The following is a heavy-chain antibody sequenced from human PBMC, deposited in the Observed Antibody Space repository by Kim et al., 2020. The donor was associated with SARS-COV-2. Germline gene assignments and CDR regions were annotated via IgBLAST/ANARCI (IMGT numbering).Heavy chain of an antibody. V-gene: IGHV3-30*18. Sequence: GGSLRLSCAASGFTFSSYGMHWVRQAPGKGLEWVAVISYDGSNKYYADSVKGRFTISRDNSKNTLYLQMNSLRAEDTAVYYCAKGGSNYVFPEYYFDYWGQGTLVTVSS. D-gene: IGHD4-4*01. CDR2: ISYDGSNK. J-gene: IGHJ4*02. CDR1: GFTFSSYG. CDR3: AKGGSNYVFPEYYFDY.